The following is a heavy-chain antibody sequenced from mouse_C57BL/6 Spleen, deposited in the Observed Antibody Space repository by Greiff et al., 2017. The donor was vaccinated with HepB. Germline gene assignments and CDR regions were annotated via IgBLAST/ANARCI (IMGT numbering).Heavy chain of an antibody. D-gene: IGHD1-1*01. V-gene: IGHV1-18*01. CDR3: ARRGYGSSWYFDY. CDR2: INPNNGGT. CDR1: GYTFTDYN. Sequence: EVQLQQSGPELVKPGASVKIPCKASGYTFTDYNMDWVKQSHGKSLEWIGDINPNNGGTIYNQKFKGKATLTVDKSSSTAYMELGSLTSEDTAVYYCARRGYGSSWYFDYWGQGTTLTVSS. J-gene: IGHJ2*01.